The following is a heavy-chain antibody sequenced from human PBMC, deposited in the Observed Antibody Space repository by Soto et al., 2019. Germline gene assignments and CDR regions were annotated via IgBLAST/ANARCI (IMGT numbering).Heavy chain of an antibody. J-gene: IGHJ6*03. CDR1: GFTVSSNY. D-gene: IGHD6-13*01. CDR2: IYSGGST. V-gene: IGHV3-53*04. CDR3: ARDPGGAIAAAGTSNYYYHMDV. Sequence: GGSLRLSCAASGFTVSSNYMSWVRQAPGKGLEWVSVIYSGGSTYYADSVKGRFTISRHNSKNTLYLQMNSLRAEDTAVYYCARDPGGAIAAAGTSNYYYHMDVWGKGTTVTVSS.